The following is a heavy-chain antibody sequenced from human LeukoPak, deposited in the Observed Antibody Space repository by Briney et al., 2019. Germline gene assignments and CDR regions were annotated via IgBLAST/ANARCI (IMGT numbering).Heavy chain of an antibody. D-gene: IGHD3-22*01. CDR2: IYHSGST. V-gene: IGHV4-38-2*02. CDR1: GYSISSGYY. CDR3: ASMIVARGHFDY. J-gene: IGHJ4*02. Sequence: SETLSLTCTVSGYSISSGYYRGWIRQPPGKGLEWIGSIYHSGSTYYNPSLRSRVTISVDTSKNQFSLKLSSVTAADTAVYYCASMIVARGHFDYWGQGTLVTVSS.